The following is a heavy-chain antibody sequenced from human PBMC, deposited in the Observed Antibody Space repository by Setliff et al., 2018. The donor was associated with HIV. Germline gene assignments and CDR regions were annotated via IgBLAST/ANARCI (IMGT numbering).Heavy chain of an antibody. CDR3: ARESPDGLDY. CDR2: IYSNGKT. D-gene: IGHD2-8*01. Sequence: SETLSLTCTVSGGSISSRSYYWSWLRQPAGKGLEWIGRIYSNGKTDYNPSLKSRVTISEDTSKNQLSLKVNSVTAADTAMYFCARESPDGLDYWGQGSLVTVSS. J-gene: IGHJ4*02. V-gene: IGHV4-61*02. CDR1: GGSISSRSYY.